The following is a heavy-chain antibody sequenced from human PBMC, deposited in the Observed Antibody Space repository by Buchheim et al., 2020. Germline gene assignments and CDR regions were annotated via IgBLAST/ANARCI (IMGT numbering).Heavy chain of an antibody. D-gene: IGHD3-3*01. J-gene: IGHJ6*02. V-gene: IGHV3-23*01. CDR2: ISGSGGST. Sequence: EVQLLESGGGLVQPGGSLRLSCAASGFTFSSYAMSWVRQAPGKGLEWVSAISGSGGSTYYADSVKGRFTISRDNSKNTLYLQMNSLRAEDTAVYYCANFKRDDFWSGQNYYYYGMDVWGQGTT. CDR3: ANFKRDDFWSGQNYYYYGMDV. CDR1: GFTFSSYA.